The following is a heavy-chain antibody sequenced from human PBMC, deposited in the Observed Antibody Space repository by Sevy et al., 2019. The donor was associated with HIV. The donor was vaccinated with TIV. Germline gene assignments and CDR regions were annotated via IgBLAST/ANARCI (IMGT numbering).Heavy chain of an antibody. D-gene: IGHD3-3*01. J-gene: IGHJ6*03. Sequence: ASVKVSCKASGYTFSNYGINWVRQAPGQGLEWMAWISAYNGNTNYAQKLQGRVTMTTDTSTSTAYMELRSLRSDDTAVYYCARGPKVLRFSSPTGEDYYYYMDVCGKGTTVTVSS. CDR1: GYTFSNYG. V-gene: IGHV1-18*01. CDR2: ISAYNGNT. CDR3: ARGPKVLRFSSPTGEDYYYYMDV.